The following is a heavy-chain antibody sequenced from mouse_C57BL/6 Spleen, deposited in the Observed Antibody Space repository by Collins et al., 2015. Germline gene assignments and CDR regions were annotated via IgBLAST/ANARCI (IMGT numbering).Heavy chain of an antibody. V-gene: IGHV5-17*02. Sequence: DVQLVESGGGLVQPGGSRKLSCAASGFTFSSFGMHWVRQAPEKGLEWVAYISSGSSTIYYADTVKGRFTISRDNPKNTLFLQMTSLRSEDTAMYYCARRDTTAYYFDYWGQGTTLTVSS. D-gene: IGHD1-2*01. CDR2: ISSGSSTI. CDR1: GFTFSSFG. CDR3: ARRDTTAYYFDY. J-gene: IGHJ2*01.